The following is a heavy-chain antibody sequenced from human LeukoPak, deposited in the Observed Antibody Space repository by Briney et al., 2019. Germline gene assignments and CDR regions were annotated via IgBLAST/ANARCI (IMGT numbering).Heavy chain of an antibody. CDR1: GFTFNRAW. V-gene: IGHV3-23*01. CDR2: ISGSGGST. J-gene: IGHJ5*02. CDR3: AKDPGYDFWSGYKDNWFDP. D-gene: IGHD3-3*01. Sequence: GGSLRLSCAASGFTFNRAWMSWVRQAPGKGLEWVSAISGSGGSTYYADSVKGRFTISRDNSKNTLYLQMNSLRAEDTAVYYCAKDPGYDFWSGYKDNWFDPWGQGTLVTVSS.